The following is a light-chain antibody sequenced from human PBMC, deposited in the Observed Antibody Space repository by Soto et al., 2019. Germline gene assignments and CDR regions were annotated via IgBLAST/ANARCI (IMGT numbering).Light chain of an antibody. J-gene: IGKJ4*01. Sequence: MTQSPATLSASVGDRVTITCRASHHIDAWLAWYQQKPGKAPKVLIYKASILESGVPSRFSGSGSGTEFTLTISSLQPDDSATYYCQQHSNYPLTFGGGTKVEIK. CDR2: KAS. CDR3: QQHSNYPLT. CDR1: HHIDAW. V-gene: IGKV1-5*03.